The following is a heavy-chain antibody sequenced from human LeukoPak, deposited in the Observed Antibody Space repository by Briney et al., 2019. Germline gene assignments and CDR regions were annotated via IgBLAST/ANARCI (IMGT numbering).Heavy chain of an antibody. D-gene: IGHD5-24*01. CDR2: ISGSGVTT. Sequence: GGSLRLSCAASGFTFSSYWMSWVRQAPGKGLEWVSTISGSGVTTYYADSVKGRFTISRDNAKNSLYLQMNSLRAGDTAVYYCARTIEMATISYFDYWGQGTLVTVSS. J-gene: IGHJ4*02. CDR1: GFTFSSYW. V-gene: IGHV3-23*01. CDR3: ARTIEMATISYFDY.